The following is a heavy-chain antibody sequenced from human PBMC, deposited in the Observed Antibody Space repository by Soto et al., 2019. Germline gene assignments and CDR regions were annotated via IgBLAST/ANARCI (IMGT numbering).Heavy chain of an antibody. V-gene: IGHV1-69*02. CDR2: IIPILGGV. CDR3: ARPSQSRVVLTATKTVNDAFDI. Sequence: QVQLVQSGAEVKKPGSSVKVSCKASGDTFSSYTLSWVRQAPGQGLEWMGRIIPILGGVDYAQKFQGRVTFTADKSTSTAYMELSSLRPEDTAVYYCARPSQSRVVLTATKTVNDAFDIWGQGTLVSVSS. CDR1: GDTFSSYT. D-gene: IGHD2-21*02. J-gene: IGHJ3*02.